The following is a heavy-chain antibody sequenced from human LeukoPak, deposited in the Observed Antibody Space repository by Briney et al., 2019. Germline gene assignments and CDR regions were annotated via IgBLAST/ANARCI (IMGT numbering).Heavy chain of an antibody. V-gene: IGHV5-51*01. CDR3: ARSTDSSVYYDLWDY. CDR1: GYSFTSYW. D-gene: IGHD3-22*01. Sequence: GESLKISCKGSGYSFTSYWIGWVRQMPGKGLEWMGIIYPGDSDTRYSPSFQGQVTISADNSISTAYLQWSSLKASDTAMYYCARSTDSSVYYDLWDYWGQGTLVTVSS. CDR2: IYPGDSDT. J-gene: IGHJ4*02.